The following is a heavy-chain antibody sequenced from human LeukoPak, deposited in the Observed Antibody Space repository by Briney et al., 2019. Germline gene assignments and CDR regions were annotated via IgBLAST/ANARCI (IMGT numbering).Heavy chain of an antibody. CDR3: ARREIQVSDIVEFDY. Sequence: GGSLRLSCAASGFTVSSNYVSWGRKAQGKGLEWVLRIDSGDSTYYAYSIRGRFTIPRDKSKNTLYLQMNSLRAEDTAVYYCARREIQVSDIVEFDYWGQGTLVTVS. D-gene: IGHD5/OR15-5a*01. CDR2: IDSGDST. J-gene: IGHJ4*02. CDR1: GFTVSSNY. V-gene: IGHV3-66*01.